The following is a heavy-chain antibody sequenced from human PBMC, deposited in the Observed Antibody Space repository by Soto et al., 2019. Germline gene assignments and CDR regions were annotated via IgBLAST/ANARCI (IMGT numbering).Heavy chain of an antibody. J-gene: IGHJ6*02. V-gene: IGHV4-30-4*01. CDR2: IYYSGST. CDR1: GGSISSGDYY. Sequence: SETLSLTCTVSGGSISSGDYYWSWIRQPPGKGLEWIGYIYYSGSTYYNPSLKSRVTISVDTSKNQFSLKLSSVTAADTAVYYCARGEKGIAAAGTSMDVWGQGTTVTVSS. D-gene: IGHD6-13*01. CDR3: ARGEKGIAAAGTSMDV.